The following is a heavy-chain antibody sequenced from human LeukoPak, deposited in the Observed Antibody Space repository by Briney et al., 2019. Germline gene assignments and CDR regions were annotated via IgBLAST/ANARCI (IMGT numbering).Heavy chain of an antibody. CDR3: ARDPRILSNSLPVGNDY. J-gene: IGHJ4*02. Sequence: GASVKVSCKASGGTFSSYAISWVRQAPGQGLEWMGGIIPIFGTANYAQKFQGRVTITADESTSTAYMELRSLTSDDTAVYYCARDPRILSNSLPVGNDYWGQGTLVTVSS. V-gene: IGHV1-69*13. CDR1: GGTFSSYA. D-gene: IGHD2/OR15-2a*01. CDR2: IIPIFGTA.